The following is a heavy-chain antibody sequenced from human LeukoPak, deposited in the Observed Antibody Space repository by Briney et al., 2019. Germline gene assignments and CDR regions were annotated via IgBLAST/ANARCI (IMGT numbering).Heavy chain of an antibody. Sequence: GGSLRLSCAASGFTFSSYWMHWVRQAPGKGLVWVSRINSDGSSTSYADSVKGRFTISRDNSKNTLYLQMNSLRAEDTAVYYCAKGYSRWYYFDYWGQGTLVTVSS. V-gene: IGHV3-74*01. CDR2: INSDGSST. CDR1: GFTFSSYW. J-gene: IGHJ4*02. D-gene: IGHD6-13*01. CDR3: AKGYSRWYYFDY.